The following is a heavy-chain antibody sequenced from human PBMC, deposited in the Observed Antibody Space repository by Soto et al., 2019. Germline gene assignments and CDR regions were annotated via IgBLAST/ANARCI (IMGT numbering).Heavy chain of an antibody. V-gene: IGHV5-10-1*01. J-gene: IGHJ5*01. CDR2: IDPSDSYT. D-gene: IGHD3-10*01. CDR3: ARNIARGGIVYWFDS. CDR1: GYSFTSDW. Sequence: PGECLKISCKGSGYSFTSDWIGWVRQMPGKGLEWMGRIDPSDSYTNYSPSFQGHVTISADKSISTAYLQWSSLKASDTAMYYCARNIARGGIVYWFDSWGKGTLVTVSS.